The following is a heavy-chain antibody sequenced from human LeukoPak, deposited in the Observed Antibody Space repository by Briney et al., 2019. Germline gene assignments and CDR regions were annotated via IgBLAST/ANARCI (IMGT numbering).Heavy chain of an antibody. CDR1: GFSISLGYY. CDR2: IHPSGTT. D-gene: IGHD1-1*01. CDR3: ATDRERRITD. V-gene: IGHV4-38-2*02. Sequence: SETLSLTCDVSGFSISLGYYWVWIRQPAGQGLEWIGSIHPSGTTFYTSSLNSRITMTIDAPKNQFSLRLSLVTAVDTAVYFCATDRERRITDWGQGTLVTVSS. J-gene: IGHJ4*02.